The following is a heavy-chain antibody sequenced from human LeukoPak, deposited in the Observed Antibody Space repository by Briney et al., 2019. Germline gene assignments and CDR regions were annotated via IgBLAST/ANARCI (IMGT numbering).Heavy chain of an antibody. D-gene: IGHD6-13*01. CDR1: GFTFSSYA. J-gene: IGHJ4*02. CDR3: AKAHRLGTAASSFDY. Sequence: GGSLRLSCAASGFTFSSYAMSWVRQAPGKGLEWVSGISGSGGNTYYTDSVKGRFTISRDNSKNTLYLQMNSLRAEDTAVYYCAKAHRLGTAASSFDYWGQGTLVTVSS. V-gene: IGHV3-23*01. CDR2: ISGSGGNT.